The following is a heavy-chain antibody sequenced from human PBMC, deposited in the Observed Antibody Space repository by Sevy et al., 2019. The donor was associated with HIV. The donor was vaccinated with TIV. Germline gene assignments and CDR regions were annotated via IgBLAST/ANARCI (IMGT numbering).Heavy chain of an antibody. CDR3: AKIGGGNYYGSGSYYRGRGWFDP. D-gene: IGHD3-10*01. CDR1: GFTFSSYA. Sequence: GGSLRLSCAASGFTFSSYAMSWVRQAPGKGLEWVSAISGSGGSTYYADSVKGRFTISRDNSKNTLYLQMNSLRAEDTAVYYGAKIGGGNYYGSGSYYRGRGWFDPWGQGTLVTVSS. CDR2: ISGSGGST. V-gene: IGHV3-23*01. J-gene: IGHJ5*02.